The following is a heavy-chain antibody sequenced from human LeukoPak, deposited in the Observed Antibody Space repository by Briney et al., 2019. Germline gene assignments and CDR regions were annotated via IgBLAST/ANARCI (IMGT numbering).Heavy chain of an antibody. CDR3: AREGAYGDFEY. CDR2: ISAYNGNT. CDR1: GYTFNRYG. J-gene: IGHJ4*02. D-gene: IGHD4-17*01. V-gene: IGHV1-18*01. Sequence: GASVKVSCKASGYTFNRYGISWVRQAPGQGLEWMGWISAYNGNTNYAQKVQGRVTMITNTSTSTAYMELRSLRSDDTAVYYCAREGAYGDFEYWGQGSLVTVSS.